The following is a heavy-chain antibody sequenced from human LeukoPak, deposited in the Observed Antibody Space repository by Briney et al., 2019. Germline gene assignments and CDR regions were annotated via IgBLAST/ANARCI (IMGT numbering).Heavy chain of an antibody. J-gene: IGHJ4*02. V-gene: IGHV7-4-1*02. CDR3: ARDRGYDSSGYYYRPGEDFDY. CDR1: GYTFTSYA. D-gene: IGHD3-22*01. CDR2: INTNTGNP. Sequence: GASVKVSCKASGYTFTSYAMNWVRQAPGQGLEWMGWINTNTGNPTYAQGFTGRFVFSLDTSVSTAYLQISSLKAEDTAVYYCARDRGYDSSGYYYRPGEDFDYWGQGTLVTVSS.